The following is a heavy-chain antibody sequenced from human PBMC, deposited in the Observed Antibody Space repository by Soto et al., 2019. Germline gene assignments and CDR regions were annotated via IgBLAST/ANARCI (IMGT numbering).Heavy chain of an antibody. CDR2: IYHSGIT. CDR3: ARGYCSISSCSNRLDP. CDR1: GGSISSGYS. Sequence: QLQLQESGSGLVKPSQTLSLTCAVSGGSISSGYSWSWIRQPPGKGLEWIGYIYHSGITYYNPSLKSRVTISVAMSKNQFSLKLSSVTAADTAVYYCARGYCSISSCSNRLDPWGQGTLVTVSS. D-gene: IGHD2-2*01. V-gene: IGHV4-30-2*01. J-gene: IGHJ5*02.